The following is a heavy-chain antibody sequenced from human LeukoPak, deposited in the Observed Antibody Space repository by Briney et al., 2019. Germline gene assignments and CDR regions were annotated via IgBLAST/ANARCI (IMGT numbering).Heavy chain of an antibody. D-gene: IGHD2-2*01. CDR1: GGTFSSYA. Sequence: SVKVSCKASGGTFSSYAISWVRQAPGQGLEWMGGIIPIFGTANYAQKFQGRVAITADESTSTAYMELSSLRSEDTAVYYCASSVVVPAAHYYYYYMDVWGKGTTVTVSS. CDR3: ASSVVVPAAHYYYYYMDV. CDR2: IIPIFGTA. V-gene: IGHV1-69*13. J-gene: IGHJ6*03.